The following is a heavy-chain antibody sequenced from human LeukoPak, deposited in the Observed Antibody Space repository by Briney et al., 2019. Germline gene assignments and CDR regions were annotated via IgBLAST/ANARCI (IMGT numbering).Heavy chain of an antibody. Sequence: GGSLRLSCAASEFTFSRYLMKWVRHAPEKGREWVAFIRYDGSNKYYADSVKGRFTISRDNSKNTLYLQMNSLRAEDTAVYYCAKPYGSGSYYIPHAFDIWGQGTMVTVSS. J-gene: IGHJ3*02. CDR1: EFTFSRYL. V-gene: IGHV3-30*02. D-gene: IGHD3-10*01. CDR3: AKPYGSGSYYIPHAFDI. CDR2: IRYDGSNK.